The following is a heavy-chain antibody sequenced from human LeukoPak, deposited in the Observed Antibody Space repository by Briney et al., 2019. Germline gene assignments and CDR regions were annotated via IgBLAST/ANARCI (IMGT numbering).Heavy chain of an antibody. Sequence: PSETLSLTCTVSGGSISSYDWSWIRQPPGKGLEWIGYIYYSGSTNCNPSVKSRVAMSVDTSKKQFSLKLSSLTAADTAVYYCARGGTAVIAPYAFDIWGQGTMVTVSS. CDR2: IYYSGST. CDR3: ARGGTAVIAPYAFDI. V-gene: IGHV4-59*01. D-gene: IGHD4-23*01. CDR1: GGSISSYD. J-gene: IGHJ3*02.